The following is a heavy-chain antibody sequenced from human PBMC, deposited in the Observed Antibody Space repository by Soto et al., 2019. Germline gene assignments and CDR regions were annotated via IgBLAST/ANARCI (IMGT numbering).Heavy chain of an antibody. V-gene: IGHV4-39*01. CDR1: GGSISSSSYY. D-gene: IGHD3-22*01. J-gene: IGHJ3*02. CDR2: IYYSGST. Sequence: QLQLQESGPGLVKPSETLSLTCTVSGGSISSSSYYWGWIRQPPGKGLEWIGSIYYSGSTYYNPSLKGRVTISVDTSKNQFSLKLSSVTAADTAVYYCARPYYYDSSGYALDAFDIWGQGTMVTVSS. CDR3: ARPYYYDSSGYALDAFDI.